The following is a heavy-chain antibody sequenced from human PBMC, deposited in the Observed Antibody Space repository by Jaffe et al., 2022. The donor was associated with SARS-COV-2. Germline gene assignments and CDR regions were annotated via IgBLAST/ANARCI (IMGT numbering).Heavy chain of an antibody. CDR3: TRKVRGNLY. J-gene: IGHJ4*02. CDR1: GDTLSSYY. V-gene: IGHV1-3*04. Sequence: QVQLVQSGAEVKKPGASVKVSCKASGDTLSSYYLYWVRQAPGQRLEWMGRINSGNGATDYSQTFQGRVTITRDTSASTAYMELNSLRSDDTAVYYCTRKVRGNLYWGQGTLVTVSS. CDR2: INSGNGAT. D-gene: IGHD1-1*01.